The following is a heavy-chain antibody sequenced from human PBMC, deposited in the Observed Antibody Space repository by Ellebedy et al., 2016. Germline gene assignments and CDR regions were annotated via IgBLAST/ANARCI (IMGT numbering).Heavy chain of an antibody. J-gene: IGHJ5*02. CDR1: GGSISSYY. V-gene: IGHV4-59*08. CDR3: ARLSKGDCGGHCYTFDP. CDR2: IYYSGST. D-gene: IGHD2-21*02. Sequence: SETLSLXCTVSGGSISSYYWSWIRQPPGKGLEWIGYIYYSGSTNYNPSLKSRVTISVDTSKNQFSLNLSSVTAADTAVYYCARLSKGDCGGHCYTFDPWGQGTLVTVSS.